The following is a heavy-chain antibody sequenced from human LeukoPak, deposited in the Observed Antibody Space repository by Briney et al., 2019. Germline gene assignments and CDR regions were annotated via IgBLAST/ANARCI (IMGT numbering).Heavy chain of an antibody. CDR3: AKDLFGAEAGTATDY. D-gene: IGHD6-13*01. CDR2: ISGSGGST. V-gene: IGHV3-23*01. CDR1: GFTFSFYA. J-gene: IGHJ4*02. Sequence: QPGGSLRLSCAASGFTFSFYAMSWVRQAPGKGLEWVSAISGSGGSTYYADSVKGRFTISRDNSKNALSLQMDSLSAEDTAVYYCAKDLFGAEAGTATDYWGQGTLVTVSS.